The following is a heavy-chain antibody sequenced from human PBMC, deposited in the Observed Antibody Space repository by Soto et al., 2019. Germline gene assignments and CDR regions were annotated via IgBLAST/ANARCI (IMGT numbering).Heavy chain of an antibody. D-gene: IGHD6-19*01. CDR2: ISYDGSNK. Sequence: QVQLVESGGGVVQPGGSLRLSCAASGFTFSDYGMHWVRQAPGKGLEWVAVISYDGSNKYYADSVKGRFTFSRDNSKNTLYLQMNSLRAEDTAVYYCAKARARWLVDSFDYWGQGTLVAVSS. CDR3: AKARARWLVDSFDY. CDR1: GFTFSDYG. J-gene: IGHJ4*02. V-gene: IGHV3-30*18.